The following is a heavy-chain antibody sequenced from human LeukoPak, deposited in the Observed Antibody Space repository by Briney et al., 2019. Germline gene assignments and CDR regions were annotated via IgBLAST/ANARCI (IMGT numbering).Heavy chain of an antibody. V-gene: IGHV3-30-3*01. Sequence: GGSLRLSCAASGFTFSSYAMHWVRQAPGKGLEWVAVISYDGSNKYYADSVKGRSTISRDNSKNALYLQMNSLRAEDTAVYYCARACWEWELFDAFDIWGQGTMVTVSS. CDR2: ISYDGSNK. J-gene: IGHJ3*02. D-gene: IGHD1-26*01. CDR1: GFTFSSYA. CDR3: ARACWEWELFDAFDI.